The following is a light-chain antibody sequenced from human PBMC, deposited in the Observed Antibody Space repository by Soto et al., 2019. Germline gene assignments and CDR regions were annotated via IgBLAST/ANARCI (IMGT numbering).Light chain of an antibody. J-gene: IGKJ4*01. Sequence: EIVLTQSPATLSSSPGETATLSCRASQYVGTRLAWYQHKPGQAPRLLIFGVSTRATAIPDRFTGSGSGTDFTLTISRLEPEDFALYYCQQYGNSPHTFGGGTKVDIK. V-gene: IGKV3-20*01. CDR3: QQYGNSPHT. CDR1: QYVGTR. CDR2: GVS.